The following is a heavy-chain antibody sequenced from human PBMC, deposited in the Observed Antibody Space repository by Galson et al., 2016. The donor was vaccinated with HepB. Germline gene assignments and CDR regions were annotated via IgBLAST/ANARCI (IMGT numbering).Heavy chain of an antibody. J-gene: IGHJ4*02. CDR2: IGTNNGNT. CDR1: GYTFISHG. CDR3: ARASAYLDY. V-gene: IGHV1-18*01. Sequence: SVKVSCKASGYTFISHGISWVRQAPGQGLEWMGWIGTNNGNTNYAQKFQCRVTVTTDTSTRTAYMELRSLRSDDTAVYYCARASAYLDYWGQGTLVTVSS.